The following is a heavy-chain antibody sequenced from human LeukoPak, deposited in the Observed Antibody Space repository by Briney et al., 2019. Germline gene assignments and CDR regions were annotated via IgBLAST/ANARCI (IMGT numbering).Heavy chain of an antibody. CDR1: GFTFSSYT. J-gene: IGHJ4*02. D-gene: IGHD2-2*02. CDR2: ISSSSSYI. CDR3: ARVAGYCSSTICYKDY. Sequence: GGSLRLSCAASGFTFSSYTMNWVRQAPGKGLEWVSSISSSSSYIYYADSVKGRFTISRDNAKNSLYLQMNSLRAEDTAAYYYARVAGYCSSTICYKDYWGQGTLVTVSS. V-gene: IGHV3-21*04.